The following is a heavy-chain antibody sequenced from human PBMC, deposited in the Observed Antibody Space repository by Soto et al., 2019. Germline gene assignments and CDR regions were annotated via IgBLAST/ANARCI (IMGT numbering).Heavy chain of an antibody. CDR2: IIPILGIA. J-gene: IGHJ6*02. Sequence: ASVKVSCKASGGTFSSYTISWVRQAPGQGLEWMGRIIPILGIANYAQKFQGRVTITADKSTSTAYMELSSLRSEDTAVYYCAQYYYGSGSYYTHDYYYGMDVWGQGTTVTVSS. V-gene: IGHV1-69*02. CDR1: GGTFSSYT. D-gene: IGHD3-10*01. CDR3: AQYYYGSGSYYTHDYYYGMDV.